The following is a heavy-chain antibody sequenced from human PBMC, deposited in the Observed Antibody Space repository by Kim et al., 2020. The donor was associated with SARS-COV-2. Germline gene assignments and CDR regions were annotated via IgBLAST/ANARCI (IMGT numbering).Heavy chain of an antibody. J-gene: IGHJ6*02. CDR1: GGTFSSYT. Sequence: SVKVSCKASGGTFSSYTISWVRQAPGQGLEWMGRIIPILGIANYAQKFQGRVTITADKSTSTAYMELSSLRSEDTAVYYCARDLPFSSSPAEVGMDVWGQGTTVTVSS. D-gene: IGHD6-13*01. CDR2: IIPILGIA. CDR3: ARDLPFSSSPAEVGMDV. V-gene: IGHV1-69*04.